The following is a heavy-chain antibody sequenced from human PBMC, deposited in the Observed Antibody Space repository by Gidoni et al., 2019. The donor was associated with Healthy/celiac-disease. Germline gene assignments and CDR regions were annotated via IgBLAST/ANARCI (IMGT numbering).Heavy chain of an antibody. J-gene: IGHJ4*02. CDR2: IWYDGSNK. D-gene: IGHD3-22*01. V-gene: IGHV3-33*01. Sequence: QVQLVASGGGVVQPGRSMRLSCAASGFTFSSDGMHWVRQAPGKGLEWVAFIWYDGSNKYYADSVKVRFTISRDNSKNTLYLQMNSLRAEDTAVYYCARDLASIHYYDSSGSLDYWGQGTLVTVSS. CDR1: GFTFSSDG. CDR3: ARDLASIHYYDSSGSLDY.